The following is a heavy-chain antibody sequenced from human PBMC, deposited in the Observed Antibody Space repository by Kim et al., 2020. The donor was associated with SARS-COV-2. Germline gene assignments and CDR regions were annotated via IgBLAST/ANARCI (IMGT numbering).Heavy chain of an antibody. CDR1: GGSISSGGYY. Sequence: SETLSLTCTVSGGSISSGGYYWSWIRQHPGKGLEWIGYIYYSGSTYYNPSLKSRVTISVDTSKNQFSLKLSSVTAADTAVYYCAREKGIGNYYDSSGYYPDYWGQGTLVTVSS. CDR3: AREKGIGNYYDSSGYYPDY. J-gene: IGHJ4*02. CDR2: IYYSGST. D-gene: IGHD3-22*01. V-gene: IGHV4-31*03.